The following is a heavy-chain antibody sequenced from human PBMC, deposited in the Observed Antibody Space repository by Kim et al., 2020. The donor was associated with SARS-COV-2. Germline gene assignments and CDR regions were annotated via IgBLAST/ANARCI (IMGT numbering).Heavy chain of an antibody. CDR3: ARVGVGATLDY. CDR2: IYSGGST. J-gene: IGHJ4*02. D-gene: IGHD1-26*01. Sequence: GGFLRLSCAASGFTVSSNYMSCVRQAPGKGLEWVSVIYSGGSTYYAYSVKGRFTISRDNSKNTLYLQMNSLRAEDTAVYYCARVGVGATLDYWGQGTLVTVSS. CDR1: GFTVSSNY. V-gene: IGHV3-53*01.